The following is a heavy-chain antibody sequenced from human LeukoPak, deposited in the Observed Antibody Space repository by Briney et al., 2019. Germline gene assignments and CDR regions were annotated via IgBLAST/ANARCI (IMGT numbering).Heavy chain of an antibody. D-gene: IGHD3-16*01. V-gene: IGHV4-59*01. CDR2: IYYSGST. J-gene: IGHJ3*02. Sequence: SETLSLTCTVSGGSISSYYWSWIRQPPGKGLEWIGYIYYSGSTNYNPSLKSRVTISVDTSKNQFSLKLSSVTATDTAVYYCARARFPYVLDAFDIWGQGTMVTVSS. CDR1: GGSISSYY. CDR3: ARARFPYVLDAFDI.